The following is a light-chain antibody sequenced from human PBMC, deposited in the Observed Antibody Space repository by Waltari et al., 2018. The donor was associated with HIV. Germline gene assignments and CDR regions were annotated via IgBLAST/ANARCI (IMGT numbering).Light chain of an antibody. J-gene: IGKJ1*01. Sequence: DIQMTQSPSSLSASVGDRVTITCRASQGISKSLAWYQQTPGKAPEVLLYSASRLESGVPSRFSGNGSWTDFTLTISSLQPEYFATFYCQQYYRIPWTFGQGTKVEIK. CDR2: SAS. V-gene: IGKV1-NL1*01. CDR3: QQYYRIPWT. CDR1: QGISKS.